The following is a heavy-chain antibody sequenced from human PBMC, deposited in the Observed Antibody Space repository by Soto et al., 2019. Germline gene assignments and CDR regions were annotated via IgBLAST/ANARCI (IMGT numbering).Heavy chain of an antibody. CDR1: GFTFSSYG. J-gene: IGHJ5*02. CDR3: AKDRKRINLMTFDP. V-gene: IGHV3-30*18. CDR2: ISYDGSNK. D-gene: IGHD1-1*01. Sequence: GGSLRLSCAASGFTFSSYGMHWVRQAPGKGLEWVAVISYDGSNKYYADSVKGRFTISRDNSKNTLYLQMNSLRAEDTAVYYCAKDRKRINLMTFDPWGQGTLVTVSS.